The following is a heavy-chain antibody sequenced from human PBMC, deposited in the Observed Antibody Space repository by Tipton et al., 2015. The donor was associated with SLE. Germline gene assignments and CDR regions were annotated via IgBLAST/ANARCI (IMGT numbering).Heavy chain of an antibody. CDR3: ARGPPYGGNSEDY. Sequence: LRLSCTVSGGSISSHYWSWIRQPPGKGLEWIGYIYYSGSTNYNPSLKSRVTISVYTSKNQFSLKLSSVTAADTAVYYCARGPPYGGNSEDYWGQGTLVTVSS. CDR1: GGSISSHY. D-gene: IGHD4-23*01. V-gene: IGHV4-59*11. J-gene: IGHJ4*02. CDR2: IYYSGST.